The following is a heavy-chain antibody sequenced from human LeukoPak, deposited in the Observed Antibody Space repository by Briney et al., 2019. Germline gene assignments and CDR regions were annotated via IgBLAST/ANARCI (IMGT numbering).Heavy chain of an antibody. CDR2: VSSSSSYI. Sequence: AGGSLRLSCAASGFTFSSYSMNWVRQAPGKGLEWVSSVSSSSSYIYYADSVKGRFTISRDNAKNSLYLQMNSLRAEDTAVYYCAREYCSSTSCYEFDYWGQGTLVTVSS. CDR1: GFTFSSYS. J-gene: IGHJ4*02. V-gene: IGHV3-21*04. CDR3: AREYCSSTSCYEFDY. D-gene: IGHD2-2*01.